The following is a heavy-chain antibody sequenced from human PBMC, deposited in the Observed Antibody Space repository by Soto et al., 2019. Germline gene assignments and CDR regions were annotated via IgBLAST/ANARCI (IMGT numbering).Heavy chain of an antibody. CDR1: GGSFSGYY. CDR2: INHSGTT. Sequence: KPSETLSLTCGVYGGSFSGYYWGWIRQSPEKGLEWIGEINHSGTTIYNPSLESRVTISIDTSKSQFSLNLRYVTAADTAVYYCARGVVIWGQGTLVTVSS. J-gene: IGHJ4*02. D-gene: IGHD3-16*02. V-gene: IGHV4-34*01. CDR3: ARGVVI.